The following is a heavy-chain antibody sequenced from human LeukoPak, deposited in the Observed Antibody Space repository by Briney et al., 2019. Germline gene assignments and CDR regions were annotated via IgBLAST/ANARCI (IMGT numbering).Heavy chain of an antibody. Sequence: GESLKISCAASGFTFSSYAMSWVRQAPGKGLEWVSAISGSGGSTYYADSVKGRFTISRDNSKNTLYLQMNSLRAEDTAVYYCAKGFDYGGNAMKADEVDYWGQGTLVTVSS. CDR2: ISGSGGST. CDR1: GFTFSSYA. D-gene: IGHD4-23*01. J-gene: IGHJ4*02. V-gene: IGHV3-23*01. CDR3: AKGFDYGGNAMKADEVDY.